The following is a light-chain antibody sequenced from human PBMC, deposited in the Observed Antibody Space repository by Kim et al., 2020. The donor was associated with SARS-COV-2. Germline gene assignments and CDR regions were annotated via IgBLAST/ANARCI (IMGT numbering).Light chain of an antibody. CDR3: QKYNGAPIT. CDR2: AAS. J-gene: IGKJ5*01. Sequence: DIQMTQSPSSLSASVGDRVTITCRASQGISTYLAWYRQKPGKVPELLIYAASTLQSGVPSRFSGSGSGSDFTLTISSLQPEDAATYYCQKYNGAPITFGQGTRLAIK. V-gene: IGKV1-27*01. CDR1: QGISTY.